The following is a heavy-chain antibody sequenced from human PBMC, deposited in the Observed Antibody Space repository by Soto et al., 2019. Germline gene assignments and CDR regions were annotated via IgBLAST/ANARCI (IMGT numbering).Heavy chain of an antibody. V-gene: IGHV1-18*01. Sequence: QVHLVQSGAEVKKPGASVKVSCKGSGYAFTTYGITWVRQAPGQGLEWMGWISAHNGNTNYAQKLQGRVTVPRDTSTSPAYMELRSLRSGDTAVYYCARVRYGDYWGQGALVTVSS. CDR2: ISAHNGNT. D-gene: IGHD1-1*01. CDR1: GYAFTTYG. CDR3: ARVRYGDY. J-gene: IGHJ4*02.